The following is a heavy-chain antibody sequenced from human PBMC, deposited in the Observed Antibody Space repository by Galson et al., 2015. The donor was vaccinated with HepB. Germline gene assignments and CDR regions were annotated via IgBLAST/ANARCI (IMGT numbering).Heavy chain of an antibody. D-gene: IGHD6-25*01. CDR3: ARLPRGARSARWFDP. CDR1: GGSISSSSYY. CDR2: IYYSGST. Sequence: ETLSLTCTVSGGSISSSSYYWGWIRQPPGKGLEWIGSIYYSGSTYYNPSLKSRVTISVDTSKNQFSLKLSSVTAADTAVYYCARLPRGARSARWFDPWGQGTLVTVSS. V-gene: IGHV4-39*01. J-gene: IGHJ5*02.